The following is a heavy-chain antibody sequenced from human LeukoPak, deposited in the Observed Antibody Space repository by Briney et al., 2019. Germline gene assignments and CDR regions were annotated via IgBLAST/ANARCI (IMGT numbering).Heavy chain of an antibody. D-gene: IGHD6-13*01. CDR3: ARLIAAAGILFWDY. CDR2: IYTSGST. J-gene: IGHJ4*02. V-gene: IGHV4-61*02. CDR1: GGSISSGSYY. Sequence: SETLSLTCTVSGGSISSGSYYWSWIRQPAGKGLEWIGRIYTSGSTNYNPSLKSRVTISVDTSKNQFSLKLSSVTAADAAVYYCARLIAAAGILFWDYWGQGTLVTVSS.